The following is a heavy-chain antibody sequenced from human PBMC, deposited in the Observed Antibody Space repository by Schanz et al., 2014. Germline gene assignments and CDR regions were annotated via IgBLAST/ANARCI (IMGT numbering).Heavy chain of an antibody. D-gene: IGHD1-26*01. CDR3: ARGPEPGWFDP. V-gene: IGHV4-39*07. Sequence: QLQLQESGPGLVKPSETLSLTCTVSGGSISSSSYFWGWIRQPPGKGLEWIGSIYYSGSSYYNPSLKRRVSISLDPAKAQFFLNLNSLTAADTAVYYCARGPEPGWFDPWGQGTLVTVSS. J-gene: IGHJ5*02. CDR2: IYYSGSS. CDR1: GGSISSSSYF.